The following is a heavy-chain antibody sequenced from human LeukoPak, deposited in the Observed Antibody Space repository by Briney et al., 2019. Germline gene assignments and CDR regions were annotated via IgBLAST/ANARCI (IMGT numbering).Heavy chain of an antibody. J-gene: IGHJ6*04. CDR3: TRGTRGGITMVRGVISPVRYYYGMDV. CDR1: GFTFGDYA. Sequence: GGSLRLSCTASGFTFGDYAMSWVRQAPGKGLEWVGFIRSKAYGGTTEYAAFVKGRFTISRDDSKSIAYLQMNSLKTEDTAVYYCTRGTRGGITMVRGVISPVRYYYGMDVWGKGTTVTVSS. D-gene: IGHD3-10*01. V-gene: IGHV3-49*04. CDR2: IRSKAYGGTT.